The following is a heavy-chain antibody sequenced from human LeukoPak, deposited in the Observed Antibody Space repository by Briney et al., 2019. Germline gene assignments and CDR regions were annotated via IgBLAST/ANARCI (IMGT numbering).Heavy chain of an antibody. D-gene: IGHD1-1*01. V-gene: IGHV1-8*01. Sequence: ASVKVSCKASGYTFTSYAINWVRQATGQGLEWMGRVNPNSGNTVYAQNFQDRVTMTRDDSTSTAYMELSSLKAEGTAVYYCARSGGSPTTDWGQGTLVTVSS. CDR2: VNPNSGNT. J-gene: IGHJ4*02. CDR1: GYTFTSYA. CDR3: ARSGGSPTTD.